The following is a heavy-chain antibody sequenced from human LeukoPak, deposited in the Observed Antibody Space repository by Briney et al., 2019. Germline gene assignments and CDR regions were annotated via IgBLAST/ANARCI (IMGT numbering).Heavy chain of an antibody. Sequence: PGGSLRLSCAASGFTFSNAWMSWVRQAPGKGLEWVGRIKSKTDGGTTDYAAPVKGRFTISRDDSKNTLYLQMNSLKTEDTAVYYCTTDTIWGPSSGWSGSHPSNWYFDLWGRGTLVTVSS. J-gene: IGHJ2*01. CDR2: IKSKTDGGTT. CDR1: GFTFSNAW. D-gene: IGHD6-19*01. V-gene: IGHV3-15*01. CDR3: TTDTIWGPSSGWSGSHPSNWYFDL.